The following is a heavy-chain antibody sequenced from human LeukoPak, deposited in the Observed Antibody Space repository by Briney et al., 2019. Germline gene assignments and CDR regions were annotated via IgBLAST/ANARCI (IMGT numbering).Heavy chain of an antibody. V-gene: IGHV4-59*01. J-gene: IGHJ4*02. CDR3: ARDGGYGDHNFDY. Sequence: SETLSLTCTVSGGSISSYYWSWIRQPPGKGLEWIGYIYYSGSTNYNPSLKSRVTISVDTSKNQFSPKLSSVTAADTAVYYCARDGGYGDHNFDYWGQGTLVTVSS. CDR2: IYYSGST. D-gene: IGHD4-17*01. CDR1: GGSISSYY.